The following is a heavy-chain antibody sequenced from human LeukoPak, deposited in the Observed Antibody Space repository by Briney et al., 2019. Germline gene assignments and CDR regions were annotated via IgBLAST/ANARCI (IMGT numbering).Heavy chain of an antibody. Sequence: SETLSLTCTVSGDSISSYYWNWIRQPAGKGLEWVGRIYTSGNTNYNPSLKSRVTMSVDTSKNQFSLKLTSVTAADTAVYYCARDHGGSFDYWGQGTLVTVSS. CDR3: ARDHGGSFDY. D-gene: IGHD4-23*01. CDR1: GDSISSYY. CDR2: IYTSGNT. V-gene: IGHV4-4*07. J-gene: IGHJ4*01.